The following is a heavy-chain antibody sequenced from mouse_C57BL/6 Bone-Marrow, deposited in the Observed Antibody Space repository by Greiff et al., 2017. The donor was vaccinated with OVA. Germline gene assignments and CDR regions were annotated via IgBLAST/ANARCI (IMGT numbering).Heavy chain of an antibody. J-gene: IGHJ2*01. CDR1: GYAFSSSW. CDR3: ARHEDCYYASYFDY. CDR2: IYPGDGDT. Sequence: VQLQQSGPELVKPGASVKISCKASGYAFSSSWMNWVKQRPGKGLEWIGRIYPGDGDTNYNGKFKGKATLTADKSSSTAYMQISSLTSEDSAVYFCARHEDCYYASYFDYWGQGTTLTVSS. D-gene: IGHD2-3*01. V-gene: IGHV1-82*01.